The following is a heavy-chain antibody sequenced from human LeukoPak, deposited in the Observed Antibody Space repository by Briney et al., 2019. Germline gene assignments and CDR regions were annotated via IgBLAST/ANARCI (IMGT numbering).Heavy chain of an antibody. V-gene: IGHV3-23*01. CDR1: GFTFSNYA. CDR3: ARRSHGSTAFDY. Sequence: GGSLRLSCAASGFTFSNYAMSWVRQAPGKGLEWVSAISDSGGNTYYADSVKGRFTISRDNSKNTPYLQMNSLRAEDTAMYYCARRSHGSTAFDYWGQGTLVTVSS. D-gene: IGHD3-10*01. CDR2: ISDSGGNT. J-gene: IGHJ4*02.